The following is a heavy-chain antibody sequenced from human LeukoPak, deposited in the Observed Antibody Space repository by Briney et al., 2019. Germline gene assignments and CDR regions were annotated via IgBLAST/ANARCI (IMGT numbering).Heavy chain of an antibody. D-gene: IGHD6-19*01. J-gene: IGHJ4*02. CDR1: GFTFSSYA. Sequence: PGGSLRLSCGASGFTFSSYAMSWVRQAPGKGLEWVSAIIGSGGSTYYADSVKGRFTISRDNSKNTLYLQMNSLRAEDTAAYYCAKDQGSGWYRVDFDYWGQGTLVTVSS. CDR2: IIGSGGST. CDR3: AKDQGSGWYRVDFDY. V-gene: IGHV3-23*01.